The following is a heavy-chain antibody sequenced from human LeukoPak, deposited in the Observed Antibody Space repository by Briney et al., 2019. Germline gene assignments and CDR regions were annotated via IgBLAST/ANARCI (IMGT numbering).Heavy chain of an antibody. D-gene: IGHD3-3*01. J-gene: IGHJ4*02. Sequence: GRSLRLSCAASGFTFSSYAMHWVRQAPGKGLEWVAVISYDGSNKYYADSVKGRFTISGDNSKNTLYLQMNSLRAEDTAVYYCARASSLRFLEWLPLDYWGQGTLVTVSS. CDR3: ARASSLRFLEWLPLDY. V-gene: IGHV3-30-3*01. CDR2: ISYDGSNK. CDR1: GFTFSSYA.